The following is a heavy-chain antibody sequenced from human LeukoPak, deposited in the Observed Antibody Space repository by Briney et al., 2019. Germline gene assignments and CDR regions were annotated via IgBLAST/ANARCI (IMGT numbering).Heavy chain of an antibody. Sequence: SETLSLTCTVSGGSISSDYWSWIRQPAGKGLEWIGRMYTSGSTNYNPSLKSRVTMSLDTSKHQFSLKLSSVTAADTAVYYCASSEWELRGMAIDYWGQGTLVTVSS. J-gene: IGHJ4*02. V-gene: IGHV4-4*07. D-gene: IGHD1-26*01. CDR2: MYTSGST. CDR3: ASSEWELRGMAIDY. CDR1: GGSISSDY.